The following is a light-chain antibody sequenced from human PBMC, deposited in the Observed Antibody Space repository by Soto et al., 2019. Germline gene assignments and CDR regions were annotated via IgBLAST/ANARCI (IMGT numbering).Light chain of an antibody. V-gene: IGLV1-51*01. CDR3: ATWDSGVNAVV. CDR2: DNN. Sequence: QSVLTQPPSVSAAPGQRVTISCSGSRSNIGNNFVSWYQQLPGTAPTLLIFDNNQRPSGIPDRFSGSKSGTSATLGITGLQIGDEAAYHCATWDSGVNAVVFGGGTKLTVL. J-gene: IGLJ3*02. CDR1: RSNIGNNF.